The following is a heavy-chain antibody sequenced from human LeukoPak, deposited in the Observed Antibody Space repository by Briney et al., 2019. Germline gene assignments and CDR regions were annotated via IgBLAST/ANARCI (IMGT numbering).Heavy chain of an antibody. V-gene: IGHV1-18*01. Sequence: ASVKVSCKASGYTFTSYGISWVRQAPGQGLEWMGWFSAYNGNTNYAQKLQGRVTMTTDTSISTAYMELSRLRSDDTAVYYCARDVAAAGTPYFDYWGQGTLITVSS. J-gene: IGHJ4*02. D-gene: IGHD6-13*01. CDR2: FSAYNGNT. CDR3: ARDVAAAGTPYFDY. CDR1: GYTFTSYG.